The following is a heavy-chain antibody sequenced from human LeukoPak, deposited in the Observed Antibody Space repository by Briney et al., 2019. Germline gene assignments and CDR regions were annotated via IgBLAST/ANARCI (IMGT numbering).Heavy chain of an antibody. Sequence: GGSLRLSCAASGFTFSSYAMSWVRQAPGKGLEWVAGISAGGETTFYADSVRGRLTISRDKSKNTLYMQMNSLRADDTAVYYCAKSLSTAATGTGRAFDIWGQGTMVTVSS. CDR3: AKSLSTAATGTGRAFDI. CDR1: GFTFSSYA. CDR2: ISAGGETT. V-gene: IGHV3-23*01. J-gene: IGHJ3*02. D-gene: IGHD1-1*01.